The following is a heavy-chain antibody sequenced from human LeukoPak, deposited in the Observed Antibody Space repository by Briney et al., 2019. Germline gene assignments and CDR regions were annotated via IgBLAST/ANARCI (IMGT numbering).Heavy chain of an antibody. Sequence: PSETLSLTCAVYGGCFSGYYWSWIRQLPGKGLEWIGEINHSGSTNYNPSLKSRVTISVDTSKNQFSLKLSSVTAADTAVYYCARGRNYDYVWGSYRYTTYFDYWGQGTLVTVSS. CDR2: INHSGST. CDR3: ARGRNYDYVWGSYRYTTYFDY. J-gene: IGHJ4*02. V-gene: IGHV4-34*01. CDR1: GGCFSGYY. D-gene: IGHD3-16*02.